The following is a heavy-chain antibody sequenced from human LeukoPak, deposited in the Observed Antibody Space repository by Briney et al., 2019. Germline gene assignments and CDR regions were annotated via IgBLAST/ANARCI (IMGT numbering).Heavy chain of an antibody. V-gene: IGHV3-33*01. CDR3: VGVETITMVRGASGDV. Sequence: GGSLRLSCAASGFTFSSYGMHWVRQAPGKGLELVAVIWYDGSNKYYADSVKGRFTISRDNSKNTLSLQMNSLRAEDTAVYFCVGVETITMVRGASGDVWGKGTTVTVSS. D-gene: IGHD3-10*01. CDR2: IWYDGSNK. J-gene: IGHJ6*04. CDR1: GFTFSSYG.